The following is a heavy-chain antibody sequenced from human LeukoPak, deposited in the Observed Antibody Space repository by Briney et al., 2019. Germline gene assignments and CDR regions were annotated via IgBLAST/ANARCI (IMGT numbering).Heavy chain of an antibody. Sequence: SETLSLTCTVSGGSVSSGSYYWSWIRQPPGKGLEWIGYIYYSGSTYYNPSLKSRVTISVDTSKNQFSLKLSSVTAADTAVYYCAREQVAASDYYYYGMDVWGQGTTVTVSS. CDR3: AREQVAASDYYYYGMDV. V-gene: IGHV4-30-4*08. D-gene: IGHD2-15*01. J-gene: IGHJ6*02. CDR2: IYYSGST. CDR1: GGSVSSGSYY.